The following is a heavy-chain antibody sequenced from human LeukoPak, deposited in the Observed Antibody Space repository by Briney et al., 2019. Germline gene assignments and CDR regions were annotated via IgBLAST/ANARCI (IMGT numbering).Heavy chain of an antibody. CDR1: GGSISSYY. V-gene: IGHV4-4*07. CDR2: IYTSGST. CDR3: ARYTTDKRTRTNYFDY. J-gene: IGHJ4*02. D-gene: IGHD1-1*01. Sequence: SETLSLTCTVSGGSISSYYWSWIRQPAGKGLEWIGRIYTSGSTNYNPSLKSRVTMSVDTSKNQFSLKLSSVTAADTAVYYCARYTTDKRTRTNYFDYWGQRTLVTVSS.